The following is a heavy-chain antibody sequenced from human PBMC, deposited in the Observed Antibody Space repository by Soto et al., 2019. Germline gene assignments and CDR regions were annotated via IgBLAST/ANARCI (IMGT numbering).Heavy chain of an antibody. Sequence: GGSLRLSCAASGFTFSNFGMHWVRQAPGKGLEWVTVISYDGSKKYYADSVKGRFTISRDNSKNTLYLQMHSLRAEDTAVYYCAKAGDDYNSFFDLWGQGTLVTVSS. CDR2: ISYDGSKK. CDR3: AKAGDDYNSFFDL. CDR1: GFTFSNFG. V-gene: IGHV3-30*18. J-gene: IGHJ4*02. D-gene: IGHD4-4*01.